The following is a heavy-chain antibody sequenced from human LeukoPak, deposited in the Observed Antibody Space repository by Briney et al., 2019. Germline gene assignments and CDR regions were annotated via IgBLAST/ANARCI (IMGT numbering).Heavy chain of an antibody. CDR1: GFTFSSYG. Sequence: GGSLRLSCAASGFTFSSYGMHWVRQAPGKGLEWVAVIWYDGSNKYYADSVKGRFTISRDNAKNSVYLQMNSLRVEDTAVYYCASAAGWEFGYWGQGTLVTVSS. CDR3: ASAAGWEFGY. D-gene: IGHD1-26*01. J-gene: IGHJ4*02. CDR2: IWYDGSNK. V-gene: IGHV3-33*03.